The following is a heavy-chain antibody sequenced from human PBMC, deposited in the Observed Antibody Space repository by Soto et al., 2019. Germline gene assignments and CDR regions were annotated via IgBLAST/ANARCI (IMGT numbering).Heavy chain of an antibody. CDR3: ARVVGESSGWYDAFDI. V-gene: IGHV1-3*01. J-gene: IGHJ3*02. D-gene: IGHD6-19*01. CDR2: INAGNGNT. CDR1: GYTFTSYA. Sequence: ASVKVSCKASGYTFTSYAMHWVRQAPGQRLEWMGWINAGNGNTKYSQKFQGRVTITRDTSASTAYMELSSLRSEDTAVYYCARVVGESSGWYDAFDIWGQGTMVTVSS.